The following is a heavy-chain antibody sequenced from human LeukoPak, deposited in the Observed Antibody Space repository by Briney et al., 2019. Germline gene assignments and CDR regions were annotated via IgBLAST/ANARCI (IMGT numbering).Heavy chain of an antibody. CDR3: ATGLERGLAVPGTGGFDY. CDR2: IKSKSHGGTT. Sequence: GGSLRLSCAASGFTFSSYEMNWVRQAPGKGLEWVGLIKSKSHGGTTDYAALVNGRFTISRDDSKDTLYLSMNSLRTDDTAIYYCATGLERGLAVPGTGGFDYWGPGTLVTVSS. CDR1: GFTFSSYE. D-gene: IGHD6-19*01. V-gene: IGHV3-15*01. J-gene: IGHJ4*02.